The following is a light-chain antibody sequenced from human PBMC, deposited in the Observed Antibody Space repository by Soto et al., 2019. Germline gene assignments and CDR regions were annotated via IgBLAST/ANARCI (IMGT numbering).Light chain of an antibody. CDR2: RAS. V-gene: IGKV1-5*03. J-gene: IGKJ5*01. CDR1: QSIGTW. Sequence: DIQMTQSPSTLSASIGDSVTITCRASQSIGTWLAWHQQKPGKAPNLLIYRASSLGSGVSSRFSGSGSGTEFTLTISSLQPGDFATYYYQQYDRFPITFGQGTRLEIK. CDR3: QQYDRFPIT.